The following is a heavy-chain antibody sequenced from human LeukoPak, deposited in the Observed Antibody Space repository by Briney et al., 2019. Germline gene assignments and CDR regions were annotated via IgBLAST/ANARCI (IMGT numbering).Heavy chain of an antibody. D-gene: IGHD4-17*01. J-gene: IGHJ4*02. CDR1: GFTFSSYA. CDR3: ARGGGTVTTESYPY. CDR2: ISYDGSNK. Sequence: PGGSLRLSCAASGFTFSSYAMHWVRQAPGKGLEWVAVISYDGSNKYYADSVKGRFIISRDNSKNTLCLQMNSLRAEDTAVYYCARGGGTVTTESYPYWGQGTLVTVSS. V-gene: IGHV3-30*04.